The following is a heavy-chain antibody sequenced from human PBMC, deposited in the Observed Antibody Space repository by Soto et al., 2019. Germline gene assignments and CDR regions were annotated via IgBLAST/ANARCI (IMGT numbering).Heavy chain of an antibody. Sequence: GGSLRLSCAASGFTFSDYYMSWIRQAPGKGLEWVSYISSSGSTIYYADSVKGRFTISRDNAKNSLYLQMNSLRAEDTAVYYCARDGTTDMVASSTKIDYWGQGTLVTVSS. CDR1: GFTFSDYY. V-gene: IGHV3-11*01. J-gene: IGHJ4*02. CDR2: ISSSGSTI. CDR3: ARDGTTDMVASSTKIDY. D-gene: IGHD5-12*01.